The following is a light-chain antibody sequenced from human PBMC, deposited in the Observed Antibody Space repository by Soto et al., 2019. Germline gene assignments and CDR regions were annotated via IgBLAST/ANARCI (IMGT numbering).Light chain of an antibody. CDR2: GAS. V-gene: IGKV3-20*01. Sequence: EIRLTPSPANLSLAPGERATLSCRASQSVSNNYLAWYQQKPGQAPRLLIYGASNRATGIPDRFSGSGSGTDFTLTISRLEPEDFAVYYWQQYGSSGTFGQGTKVDIK. CDR1: QSVSNNY. J-gene: IGKJ1*01. CDR3: QQYGSSGT.